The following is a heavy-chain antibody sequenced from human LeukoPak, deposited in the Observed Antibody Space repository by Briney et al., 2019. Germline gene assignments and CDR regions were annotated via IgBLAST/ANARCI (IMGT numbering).Heavy chain of an antibody. CDR3: ARYKRWRWRWEPITGPTGFDP. J-gene: IGHJ5*02. Sequence: SETLSLTCTVSGGSISSGGYYWSWIRQPPGKGLEWIGYIYHSGSTYYNPSLKSRVTISVDTSKNQFSLKLSSVTAADTAVYYCARYKRWRWRWEPITGPTGFDPWGQGTLVTVSS. V-gene: IGHV4-30-2*01. CDR1: GGSISSGGYY. D-gene: IGHD1-20*01. CDR2: IYHSGST.